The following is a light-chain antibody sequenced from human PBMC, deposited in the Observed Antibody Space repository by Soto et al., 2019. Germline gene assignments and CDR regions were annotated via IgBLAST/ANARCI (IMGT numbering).Light chain of an antibody. CDR3: CSYAGYMV. CDR1: SSDVGSYNL. CDR2: EVS. V-gene: IGLV2-23*02. Sequence: ALTQPASGSGAPGQSVHSSCTGTSSDVGSYNLVFWYQQHPGKAPKLMIYEVSKRPSGVSDRFSGSKSGNTASLTISGLQAEDEGDYYCCSYAGYMVFGGGTKVPVL. J-gene: IGLJ2*01.